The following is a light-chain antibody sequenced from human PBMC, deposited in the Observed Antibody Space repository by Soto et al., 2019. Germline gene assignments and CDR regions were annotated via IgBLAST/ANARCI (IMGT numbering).Light chain of an antibody. Sequence: QSVLTQPPSVSGAPGQRVTISCTGSSSYIGAGYDVHWYQQLPGTAPKLLIYANTNRPSGVPDRFSGSKSGTSASLAITGLQVEDEADYYCQSYDDSLGGHVIFGGGTKLTVL. CDR2: ANT. CDR1: SSYIGAGYD. J-gene: IGLJ2*01. V-gene: IGLV1-40*01. CDR3: QSYDDSLGGHVI.